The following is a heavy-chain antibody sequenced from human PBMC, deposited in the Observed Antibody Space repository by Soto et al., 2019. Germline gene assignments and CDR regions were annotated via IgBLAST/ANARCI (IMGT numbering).Heavy chain of an antibody. Sequence: PSETLSRTCTVSGGSIRSYYWGWIRQPPGKGLGWVGGIFYTGTTYYSPSLKDRVTIFVDTSKNSFSLNLTSVTAADTAMYFCARLVLVAPVADVWGEGTLDTVSS. CDR1: GGSIRSYY. V-gene: IGHV4-39*02. D-gene: IGHD5-12*01. CDR2: IFYTGTT. J-gene: IGHJ4*02. CDR3: ARLVLVAPVADV.